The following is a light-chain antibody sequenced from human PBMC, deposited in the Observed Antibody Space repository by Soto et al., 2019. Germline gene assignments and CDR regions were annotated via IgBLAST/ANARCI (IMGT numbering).Light chain of an antibody. CDR3: QQRSSWPLLT. CDR2: DAS. J-gene: IGKJ4*01. CDR1: QSVSNY. V-gene: IGKV3-11*01. Sequence: EIVLTQSPATLSLSPGERATLSCRASQSVSNYLAWFQQNPGQAPRLLSYDASNRATGIPARFSGSGSGTDFTLTISSLEPEAFAVYYCQQRSSWPLLTFGGGTKVEI.